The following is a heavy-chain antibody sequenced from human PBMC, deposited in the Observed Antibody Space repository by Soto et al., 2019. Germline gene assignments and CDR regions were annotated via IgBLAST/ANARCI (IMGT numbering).Heavy chain of an antibody. J-gene: IGHJ6*02. D-gene: IGHD6-6*01. CDR2: IIPIFGTA. Sequence: QVQLVQSGAEVKKPGSSVKVSCKASGGTFSSYAISWVRQAPGQGLEWMGGIIPIFGTANYAQKFQGRVTIXXDXSXTTAYMELSSLRSEDTAVYYCARVPGGARLYYGMDVWGQGTTVTVSS. V-gene: IGHV1-69*12. CDR1: GGTFSSYA. CDR3: ARVPGGARLYYGMDV.